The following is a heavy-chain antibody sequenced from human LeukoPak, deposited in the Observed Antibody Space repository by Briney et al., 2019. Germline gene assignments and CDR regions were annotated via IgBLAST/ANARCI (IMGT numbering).Heavy chain of an antibody. V-gene: IGHV3-21*01. J-gene: IGHJ3*02. CDR3: ARDRSGSSSVDDAFDI. CDR2: INVIIGYI. D-gene: IGHD1-26*01. CDR1: GFSFENYN. Sequence: PGGSLRLSCAASGFSFENYNMNWVRQAPGKGLEWVAYINVIIGYIYYADSLKGRFTISRDNAKKSLFLEMNSLRVEDTAVYYCARDRSGSSSVDDAFDIWGQGIMVTVSS.